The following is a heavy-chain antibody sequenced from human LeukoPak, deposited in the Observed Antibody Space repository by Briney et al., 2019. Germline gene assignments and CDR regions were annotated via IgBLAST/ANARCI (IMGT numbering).Heavy chain of an antibody. CDR1: GGSISSYY. CDR2: IYYSGST. J-gene: IGHJ4*02. D-gene: IGHD1-7*01. CDR3: ARAKGYNWNYDY. Sequence: SETLSLTRTVSGGSISSYYWSWIRQPPGKGLEWIGYIYYSGSTNYNPSLKSRVTISVDTSKNQFSLKLSSVTAADTAVYYCARAKGYNWNYDYWGQGTLVTVSS. V-gene: IGHV4-59*01.